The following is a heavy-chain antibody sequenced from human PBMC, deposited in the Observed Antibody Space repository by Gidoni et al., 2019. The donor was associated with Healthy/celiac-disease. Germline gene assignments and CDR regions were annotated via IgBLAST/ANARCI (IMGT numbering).Heavy chain of an antibody. CDR2: IKQDGSEK. V-gene: IGHV3-7*03. CDR1: GFTFGSYW. CDR3: ASLYPSGYSGYDYFDY. Sequence: EVQLVESGGGLVQPGGSLRLSCAASGFTFGSYWMSWVRQAPGKGLEWVANIKQDGSEKYYVDSVKGRFTISRDNAKNSLYLQMNSLRAEDTVVYYCASLYPSGYSGYDYFDYWGQGTLVTVSS. J-gene: IGHJ4*02. D-gene: IGHD5-12*01.